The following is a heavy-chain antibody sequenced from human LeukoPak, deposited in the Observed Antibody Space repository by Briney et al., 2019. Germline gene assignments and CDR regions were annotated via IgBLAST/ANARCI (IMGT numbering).Heavy chain of an antibody. CDR1: GFTFSRYG. CDR3: AELGITMIGGV. CDR2: ISGSGGST. J-gene: IGHJ6*04. V-gene: IGHV3-23*01. D-gene: IGHD3-10*02. Sequence: GGSLRLSCVASGFTFSRYGMTCVRQAPGKGLQWVSAISGSGGSTYYADSVKGRFTISRDNSKNTLYLQINGLRAEDTAVYYCAELGITMIGGVWGKGTTVTISS.